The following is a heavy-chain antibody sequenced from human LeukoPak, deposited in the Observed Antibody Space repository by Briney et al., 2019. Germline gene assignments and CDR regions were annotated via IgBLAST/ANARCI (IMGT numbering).Heavy chain of an antibody. V-gene: IGHV4-59*01. Sequence: PSETLSLARTVSNGSISSYYWSWVRQPPGKRLEWIGYIDYSGNTHYNPSLKSRVTMSLDTSMRQFFLRLSSVTAADSAVYFCARGDYIRGNIHYNAEYFQHWGQGILVTVSS. D-gene: IGHD5-12*01. CDR2: IDYSGNT. J-gene: IGHJ1*01. CDR1: NGSISSYY. CDR3: ARGDYIRGNIHYNAEYFQH.